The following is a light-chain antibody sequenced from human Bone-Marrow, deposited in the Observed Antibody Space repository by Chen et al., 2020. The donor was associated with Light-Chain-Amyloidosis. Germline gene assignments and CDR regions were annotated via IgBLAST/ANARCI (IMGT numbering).Light chain of an antibody. CDR3: QQYGNSPLWT. CDR1: QSVSTRC. J-gene: IGKJ1*01. Sequence: EIVLTQSQGTLSLSPGERATLSCRASQSVSTRCLAWYQQKPVQAPRLLIYGGSTRATDIPDRFSGGRCGTDLILTISRVEPEDVAVYYCQQYGNSPLWTFGQGTKVEIK. CDR2: GGS. V-gene: IGKV3-20*01.